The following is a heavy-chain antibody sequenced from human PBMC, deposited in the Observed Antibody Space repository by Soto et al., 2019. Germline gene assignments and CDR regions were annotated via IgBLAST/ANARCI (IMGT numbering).Heavy chain of an antibody. CDR3: ARDHRRGSSAWYLDY. D-gene: IGHD6-19*01. CDR2: ISYHGSNK. V-gene: IGHV3-30*03. CDR1: GFTFSSYG. J-gene: IGHJ4*02. Sequence: GGSLRLSCAASGFTFSSYGMHWVRQAPGKGLEWVAVISYHGSNKYYADSVKGRFTISRDNSKNTLYLQMNSLRGDDTAVYYCARDHRRGSSAWYLDYWGQGTLVTVSS.